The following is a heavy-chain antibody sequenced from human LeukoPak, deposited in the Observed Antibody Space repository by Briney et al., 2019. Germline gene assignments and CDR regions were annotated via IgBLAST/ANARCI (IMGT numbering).Heavy chain of an antibody. Sequence: GGSLRLSCAASGFTFIRHWMGWVRQAPGKGLEWVANIKQDASQYYVDSVRGRFIISRDNAKNSLSLQMNSLRLEDTAVYYCARGPDFCDRLDYFDYWGQGTLVTVSS. J-gene: IGHJ4*02. CDR2: IKQDASQ. CDR3: ARGPDFCDRLDYFDY. V-gene: IGHV3-7*01. CDR1: GFTFIRHW. D-gene: IGHD4-17*01.